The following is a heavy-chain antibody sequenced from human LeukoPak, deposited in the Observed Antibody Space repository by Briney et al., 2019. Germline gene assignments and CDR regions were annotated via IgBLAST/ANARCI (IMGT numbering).Heavy chain of an antibody. J-gene: IGHJ4*02. D-gene: IGHD3-3*01. V-gene: IGHV3-33*06. Sequence: GGSLRLSCAASGFSFNTHGMHWVRQAPGKGLEWVAAIWFDGSVKHYSDAVKGRFTISRDNSLDTLYLQMNSLRVEDTAMYYCAKDMAIQFLEPAFWGQGTLVTVPS. CDR3: AKDMAIQFLEPAF. CDR2: IWFDGSVK. CDR1: GFSFNTHG.